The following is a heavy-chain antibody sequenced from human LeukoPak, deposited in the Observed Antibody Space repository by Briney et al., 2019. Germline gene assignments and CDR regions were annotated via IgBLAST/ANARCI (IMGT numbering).Heavy chain of an antibody. Sequence: PGESLRLSCAASGFTFSSYAMSWVRQAPGKGLEWVSAISGSGGSTYYADSVKGRFTISRDNSKNTLYLQMNSLRAEDTAVYYCAKISSIYYDSSGPFDYWGQGTLVTVSS. V-gene: IGHV3-23*01. D-gene: IGHD3-22*01. CDR3: AKISSIYYDSSGPFDY. CDR2: ISGSGGST. CDR1: GFTFSSYA. J-gene: IGHJ4*02.